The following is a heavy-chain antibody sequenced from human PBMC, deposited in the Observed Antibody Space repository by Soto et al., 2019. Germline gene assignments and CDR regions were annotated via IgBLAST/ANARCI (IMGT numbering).Heavy chain of an antibody. V-gene: IGHV3-23*01. CDR1: GFTFNAYA. J-gene: IGHJ4*02. Sequence: GGSLRLSCAASGFTFNAYAMNWVRQAPGKGLEWVSFIGGSGSSTYYTDSVKGRFTISRDNSKSTLYLQMDSLRVEDTAVYYCAKRSLGGDNVPLFDNWGQGTQVTVSS. D-gene: IGHD4-17*01. CDR2: IGGSGSST. CDR3: AKRSLGGDNVPLFDN.